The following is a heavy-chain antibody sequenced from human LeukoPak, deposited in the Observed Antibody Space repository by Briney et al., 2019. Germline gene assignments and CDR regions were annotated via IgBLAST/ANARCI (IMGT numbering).Heavy chain of an antibody. CDR1: GFTFSSYG. J-gene: IGHJ4*02. CDR3: AKDLHSAGDNDY. D-gene: IGHD7-27*01. V-gene: IGHV3-30*18. CDR2: ISYDGSNK. Sequence: GGSLRLSCAASGFTFSSYGMHWVRQAPGKGLEWVAVISYDGSNKYYADSVKGRFTISRDNSKNTLYLQMNSLRAEDTAVYYCAKDLHSAGDNDYWGQGTLVTVSP.